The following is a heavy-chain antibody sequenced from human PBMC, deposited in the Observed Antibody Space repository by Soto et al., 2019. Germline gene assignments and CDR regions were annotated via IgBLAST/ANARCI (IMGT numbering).Heavy chain of an antibody. J-gene: IGHJ4*02. CDR3: ARAAGYCSSTSCSNYDFWSGYPPGLYYFDY. V-gene: IGHV3-48*02. D-gene: IGHD2-2*01. CDR1: GFTSSSYS. Sequence: VGSLRLSCAASGFTSSSYSMNWVRQAPGKGLEWVSYISSSSSTIYYADSVKGRFTISRDNAKNSLYLQMNSLRDEDTAVYYCARAAGYCSSTSCSNYDFWSGYPPGLYYFDYWGQGTLVTVSS. CDR2: ISSSSSTI.